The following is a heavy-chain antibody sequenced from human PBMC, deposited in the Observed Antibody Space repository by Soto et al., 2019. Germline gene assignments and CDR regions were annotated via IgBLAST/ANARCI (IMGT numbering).Heavy chain of an antibody. J-gene: IGHJ5*02. CDR2: IYWDDDK. Sequence: SGPTLVNPTQTLTLTCTFSGFSLSTNEVGVGWVRQPPGKALEWLGFIYWDDDKHYWPSLKSRLTITKDTSKNQVVLTMTNMDLVDTATYYCSHRRADCSGGTCYHWFDPWGQ. CDR1: GFSLSTNEVG. CDR3: SHRRADCSGGTCYHWFDP. D-gene: IGHD2-15*01. V-gene: IGHV2-5*02.